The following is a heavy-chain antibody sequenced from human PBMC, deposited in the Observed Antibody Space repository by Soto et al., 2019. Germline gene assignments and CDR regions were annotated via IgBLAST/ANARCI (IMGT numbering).Heavy chain of an antibody. V-gene: IGHV5-51*01. D-gene: IGHD3-10*01. CDR3: AKSEVREI. Sequence: PAESLKISCKGSGYNFSSHWIAWVRQKPGKGLEWMGIVYPGDSETRYSPSFQGQVTMSADKSIDTAYLQWSSLKASDTAIYYCAKSEVREIWGQGTMVTVSS. J-gene: IGHJ3*02. CDR2: VYPGDSET. CDR1: GYNFSSHW.